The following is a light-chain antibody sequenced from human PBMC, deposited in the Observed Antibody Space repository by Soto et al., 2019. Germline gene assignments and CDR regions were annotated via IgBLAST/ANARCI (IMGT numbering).Light chain of an antibody. CDR2: KAS. CDR1: QTSSSW. J-gene: IGKJ1*01. Sequence: DIQMTQSPSTLSGSVGDRVTITCRASQTSSSWLAWYQQKPGKAPKLLIYKASTLKSGVPSRFSGSGSGTEFTLTISSLQPDDFATYYCQHYNSYSEPFGQGTKVDIK. V-gene: IGKV1-5*03. CDR3: QHYNSYSEP.